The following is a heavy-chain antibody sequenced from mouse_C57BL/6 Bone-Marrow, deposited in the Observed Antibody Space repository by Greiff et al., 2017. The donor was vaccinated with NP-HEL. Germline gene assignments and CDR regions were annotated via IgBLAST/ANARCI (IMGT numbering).Heavy chain of an antibody. Sequence: QLQQSGPELVKPGASVKMSCKASGYTFTDYNMHWVKQSHGKSLEWIGYINPNNGGTSYNQKFKGKATLTVNKSSSTAYMELRSLTSEDSAVYYCATLYYGSSYDWFAYWGQGTLVTVSA. V-gene: IGHV1-22*01. CDR3: ATLYYGSSYDWFAY. J-gene: IGHJ3*01. CDR2: INPNNGGT. CDR1: GYTFTDYN. D-gene: IGHD1-1*01.